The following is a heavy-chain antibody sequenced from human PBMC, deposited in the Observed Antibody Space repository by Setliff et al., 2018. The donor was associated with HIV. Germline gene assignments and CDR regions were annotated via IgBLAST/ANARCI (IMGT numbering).Heavy chain of an antibody. CDR3: TRRFEKWLAFDY. J-gene: IGHJ4*02. D-gene: IGHD6-19*01. CDR2: VYHSGGT. Sequence: SETLSLTCTVSGGTISSFSYYWAWIRQSPGKGLEWIGNVYHSGGTDYNPSLRSRVTISVDTSTNQFSLNLASVTAADTAVYYCTRRFEKWLAFDYWGQGTLVTVSS. CDR1: GGTISSFSYY. V-gene: IGHV4-39*01.